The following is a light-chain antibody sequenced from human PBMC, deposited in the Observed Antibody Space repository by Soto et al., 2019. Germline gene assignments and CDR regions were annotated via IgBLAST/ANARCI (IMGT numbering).Light chain of an antibody. V-gene: IGKV4-1*01. CDR2: WAS. Sequence: IVMTQYPASLAVSLGERATINCKSSQSVLYSSNNKNYLAWYQQKPGQPPKLLIYWASTRESGVPDRFSGSGSGTDFTLTISSMQAEDLAVYYCQQYYSTPQTFGQGTKVDIK. J-gene: IGKJ1*01. CDR1: QSVLYSSNNKNY. CDR3: QQYYSTPQT.